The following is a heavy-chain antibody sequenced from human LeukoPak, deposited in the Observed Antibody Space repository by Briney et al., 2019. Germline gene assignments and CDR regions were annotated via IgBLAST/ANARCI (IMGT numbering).Heavy chain of an antibody. CDR2: IRRSSDGGTI. V-gene: IGHV3-15*07. Sequence: GGSLRLSCATSGFTFSNAWMNWVRQAPGKGLEWVGRIRRSSDGGTIDYAAPVKGRFALSRDDSKNTLYLQMNSLQTEDTAVYYCATDFYDTTWGQGTLVTVSS. J-gene: IGHJ5*02. CDR3: ATDFYDTT. D-gene: IGHD3-22*01. CDR1: GFTFSNAW.